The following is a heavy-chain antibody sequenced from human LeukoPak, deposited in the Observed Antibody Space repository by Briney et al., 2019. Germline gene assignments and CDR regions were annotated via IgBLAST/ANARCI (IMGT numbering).Heavy chain of an antibody. V-gene: IGHV3-23*01. CDR2: ISGSGSST. Sequence: GGSLRLSCTASGFGITGSYMSWVRQAPGKGLEWVSTISGSGSSTYYADSGKGRFTISRDNSKNTLYLQMNSLRAEDTAVYYCAKDSGYYYKSFDYWGQGTLVTVSS. CDR1: GFGITGSY. CDR3: AKDSGYYYKSFDY. D-gene: IGHD3-22*01. J-gene: IGHJ4*02.